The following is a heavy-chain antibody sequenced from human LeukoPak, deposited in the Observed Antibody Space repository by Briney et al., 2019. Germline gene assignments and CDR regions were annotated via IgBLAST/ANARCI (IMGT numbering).Heavy chain of an antibody. D-gene: IGHD2-21*02. Sequence: GGSLRLSCAASGFTFSNYWMSWVRQAPGKGLEWVANIMQDGSEKYYVDSVKGRFTISRDKAKNSLYLQMNSLRAEDTAVYYCARRYCGGDCHSPYFDYWGQGTLVTVSS. J-gene: IGHJ4*02. CDR2: IMQDGSEK. CDR3: ARRYCGGDCHSPYFDY. CDR1: GFTFSNYW. V-gene: IGHV3-7*01.